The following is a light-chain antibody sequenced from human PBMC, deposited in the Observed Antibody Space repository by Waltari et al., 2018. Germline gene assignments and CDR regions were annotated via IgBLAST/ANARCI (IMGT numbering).Light chain of an antibody. CDR3: SSYAVHYISL. CDR1: TSDVGDYNY. CDR2: DFS. Sequence: QSALTQPRSVSGSLGQSVTLSCTGTTSDVGDYNYVSWSRQHPGKPPQVIIYDFSQRPSGVPNRFSGSKSGNPAFLKISGLQAEDEADYYCSSYAVHYISLFGGGTRVTVL. J-gene: IGLJ2*01. V-gene: IGLV2-11*01.